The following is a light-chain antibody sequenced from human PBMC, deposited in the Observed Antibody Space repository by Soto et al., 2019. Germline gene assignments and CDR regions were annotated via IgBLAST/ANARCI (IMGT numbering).Light chain of an antibody. Sequence: QSALTQPPSASGSPGQSVTISCTGSSSDVGAYNYVSWYQQHPGKAPKLMIYEVSNRPSGVSNRFSGSKSGNTASLTISGLQAEDEADYYCSSYTSSSTLIFSTGTKVTVL. CDR3: SSYTSSSTLI. V-gene: IGLV2-14*01. CDR2: EVS. J-gene: IGLJ1*01. CDR1: SSDVGAYNY.